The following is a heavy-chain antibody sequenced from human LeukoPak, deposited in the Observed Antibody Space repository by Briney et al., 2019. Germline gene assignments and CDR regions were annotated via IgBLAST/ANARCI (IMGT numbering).Heavy chain of an antibody. Sequence: GGSLRLSCDASGFTVNSYAMNWVRQAPGKGLEWVSVISASGDNTYYADSVKGRFTISRDDSKNTVYLQMNSLRADDMAVYHCAKGGRRHYGDYVAFWGQGTLVTVSS. CDR2: ISASGDNT. J-gene: IGHJ4*02. CDR1: GFTVNSYA. D-gene: IGHD4-17*01. V-gene: IGHV3-23*01. CDR3: AKGGRRHYGDYVAF.